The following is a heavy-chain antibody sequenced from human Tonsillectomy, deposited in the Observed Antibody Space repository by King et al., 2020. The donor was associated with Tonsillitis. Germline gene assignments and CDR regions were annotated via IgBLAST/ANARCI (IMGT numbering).Heavy chain of an antibody. Sequence: VQLQQWGAGLLKPSETLSLTCAVYGGSFSTYYWSWIRQPPGKGLEWIGEINHSGITIYNTSLKSRVTISVDTSKNQFSLKLSSVTAADMAVYYCASIGVEMATSMDVWGKGTTVTVSS. D-gene: IGHD5-24*01. J-gene: IGHJ6*03. V-gene: IGHV4-34*01. CDR2: INHSGIT. CDR1: GGSFSTYY. CDR3: ASIGVEMATSMDV.